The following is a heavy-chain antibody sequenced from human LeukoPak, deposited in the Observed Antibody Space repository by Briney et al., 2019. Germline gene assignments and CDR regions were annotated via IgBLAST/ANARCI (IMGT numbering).Heavy chain of an antibody. Sequence: ASVNVSCKASGYTFTSYYMHWVRQAPGQGLEWMGIINPSGGSTSYAQKFQGRVTMTRDTSTSTVYMELSSLRSEDTAVYYCARDPIPETTVTNWFDPWGQGTLVTVSS. D-gene: IGHD4-11*01. J-gene: IGHJ5*02. CDR1: GYTFTSYY. V-gene: IGHV1-46*01. CDR3: ARDPIPETTVTNWFDP. CDR2: INPSGGST.